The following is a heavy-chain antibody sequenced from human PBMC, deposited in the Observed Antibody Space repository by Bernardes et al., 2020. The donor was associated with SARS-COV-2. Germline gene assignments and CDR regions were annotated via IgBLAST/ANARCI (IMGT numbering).Heavy chain of an antibody. D-gene: IGHD3-10*01. Sequence: SVKVSCKASGCTFSSYAISWVRQAPGQGLEWMGRIIPIFGTANYAQKFQGRVTITADESTSTAYMELRSLRSEDTAVYYCARDLGSGSYYSPGWFDPWGQGTLVTVST. CDR1: GCTFSSYA. CDR2: IIPIFGTA. V-gene: IGHV1-69*13. CDR3: ARDLGSGSYYSPGWFDP. J-gene: IGHJ5*02.